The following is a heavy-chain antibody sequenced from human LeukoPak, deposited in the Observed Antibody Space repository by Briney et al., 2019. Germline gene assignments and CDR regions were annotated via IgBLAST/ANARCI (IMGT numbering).Heavy chain of an antibody. V-gene: IGHV1-2*02. D-gene: IGHD3-9*01. CDR2: INPNSGGT. Sequence: ASVKVSCKASGYTFTGYYMHWVRQAPGQGLEWMGWINPNSGGTNYAQKFQGRVTMTRDTSISTAYMELSRLRSDDTAVYYCARDSPENYDILTGYYTYFDYWGQETLVTVSS. CDR3: ARDSPENYDILTGYYTYFDY. J-gene: IGHJ4*02. CDR1: GYTFTGYY.